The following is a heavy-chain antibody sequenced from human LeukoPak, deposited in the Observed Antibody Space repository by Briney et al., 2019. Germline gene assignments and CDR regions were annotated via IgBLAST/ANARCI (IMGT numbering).Heavy chain of an antibody. CDR1: GGSISSYY. Sequence: SETLSLTCTVSGGSISSYYWNWIRQPAGKGLEWIGRIYTSGSTNYNPSLKSRVTMSVDTSKNQFSLKLSSVTAADTAVYYCARDCSGGSCYRGDAFDIWGQGTMVTVSS. CDR3: ARDCSGGSCYRGDAFDI. V-gene: IGHV4-4*07. D-gene: IGHD2-15*01. CDR2: IYTSGST. J-gene: IGHJ3*02.